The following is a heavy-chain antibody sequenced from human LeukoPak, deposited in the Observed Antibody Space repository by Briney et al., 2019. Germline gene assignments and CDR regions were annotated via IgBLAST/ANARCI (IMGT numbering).Heavy chain of an antibody. CDR3: ARDGPRKVYATD. D-gene: IGHD2-8*01. V-gene: IGHV1-18*01. CDR1: GYTFTGYD. J-gene: IGHJ4*02. CDR2: ISAYNGNT. Sequence: ASVKVSCKASGYTFTGYDISWVRQAPGQGLEWMGWISAYNGNTNYAQKLQGRVTMTTDTSTSTAYMELRSLRSDDTAVYYCARDGPRKVYATDWGQGTLVTVSS.